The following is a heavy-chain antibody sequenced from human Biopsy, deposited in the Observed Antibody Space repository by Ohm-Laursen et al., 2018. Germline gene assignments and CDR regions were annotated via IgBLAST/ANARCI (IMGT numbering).Heavy chain of an antibody. CDR1: GGSVTNYY. Sequence: GTLSPTCSVSGGSVTNYYWTWIRQPPGKGLEWIGYMYYNERTYYNPSLRGRVTISVDTSKNQISLRLSSVTAADTAVYYCASGGQWPKPYLRYFDPWGQGTLVTVSS. J-gene: IGHJ5*02. V-gene: IGHV4-59*02. CDR2: MYYNERT. CDR3: ASGGQWPKPYLRYFDP. D-gene: IGHD6-19*01.